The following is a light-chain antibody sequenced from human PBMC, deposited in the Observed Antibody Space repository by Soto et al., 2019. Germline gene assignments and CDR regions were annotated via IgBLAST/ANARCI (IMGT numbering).Light chain of an antibody. CDR3: GTWDTSLSAYV. CDR2: DND. Sequence: QSMLTQPPSVSAAPGQRVTISCSGGSSNIGNNYVSWYQQHPGTAPKRLIFDNDRRPSGIPDRFSGSKSATSATLGIAGLQTGDEADYYCGTWDTSLSAYVFGTGTQLTVL. V-gene: IGLV1-51*01. CDR1: SSNIGNNY. J-gene: IGLJ1*01.